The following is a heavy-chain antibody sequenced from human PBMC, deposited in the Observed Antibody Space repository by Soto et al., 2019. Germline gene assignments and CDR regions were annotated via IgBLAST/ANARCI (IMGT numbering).Heavy chain of an antibody. CDR2: ISGSGGST. J-gene: IGHJ3*02. CDR1: GFTFSSYA. CDR3: ACQGGIVVVPAAPRGAFDI. V-gene: IGHV3-23*01. D-gene: IGHD2-2*01. Sequence: PGGSLRLSCAASGFTFSSYAMSWVRQAPGKGLERVSAISGSGGSTYYADSVTGRFTISRDNSKNTLYLQMNSLRAEDTAVYYCACQGGIVVVPAAPRGAFDIWGQGTMVTVSS.